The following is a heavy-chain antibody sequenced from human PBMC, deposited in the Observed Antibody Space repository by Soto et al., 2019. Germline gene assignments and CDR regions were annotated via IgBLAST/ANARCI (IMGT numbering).Heavy chain of an antibody. CDR1: GFTFSSYG. CDR3: AKDIVKYTYGACDY. Sequence: QVQLVESWGAVVQPGKSLRLSCAASGFTFSSYGMYWVRQASGKGLECVEAISYDGSNNYHADSVKGRFTISRDNSKNTRYLKLNSLRTEDTAVDYCAKDIVKYTYGACDYWGKG. V-gene: IGHV3-30*18. D-gene: IGHD5-18*01. J-gene: IGHJ4*02. CDR2: ISYDGSNN.